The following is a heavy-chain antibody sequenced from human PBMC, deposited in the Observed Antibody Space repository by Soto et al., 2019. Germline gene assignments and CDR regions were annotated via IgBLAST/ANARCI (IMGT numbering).Heavy chain of an antibody. D-gene: IGHD3-10*01. CDR2: IWYDGSNK. Sequence: QVQLVESGGGVVQPGRSLRLSCAASGFTFSSYGMHWVRQAPGKGLELVAVIWYDGSNKYYADSVKGRFTISRDNSKNTLYLQMNSLRAEDTAVYYCARDWWYYYGSGNPYYYYYGMDVWGQGTTVTVSS. CDR1: GFTFSSYG. J-gene: IGHJ6*02. V-gene: IGHV3-33*01. CDR3: ARDWWYYYGSGNPYYYYYGMDV.